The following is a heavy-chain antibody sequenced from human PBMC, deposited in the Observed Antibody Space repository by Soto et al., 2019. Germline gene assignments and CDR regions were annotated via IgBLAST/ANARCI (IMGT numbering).Heavy chain of an antibody. Sequence: QVQLQESGPGLVKPSETLSLTCTVSGGSLSSYYWSWIRQPPGKGLEWIGYIYYSGSTNYNPSLKSRVTISVATSKNQFSLKLSSVTAADTAVYYCARAWGFYCDYWGQGTLVTVSS. V-gene: IGHV4-59*01. CDR1: GGSLSSYY. J-gene: IGHJ4*02. D-gene: IGHD1-26*01. CDR2: IYYSGST. CDR3: ARAWGFYCDY.